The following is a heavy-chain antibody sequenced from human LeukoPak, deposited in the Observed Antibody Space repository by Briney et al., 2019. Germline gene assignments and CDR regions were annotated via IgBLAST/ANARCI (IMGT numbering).Heavy chain of an antibody. Sequence: ASVKVSCKASGYTFTCYYMHWVRQAPGQGLEWMGIINPSGGSTSYAQKFQGRVTMTRDTSTSTVYMELSSLRSEDTAVYYCARMATIVEAFDYWGQGTLVTVSS. CDR2: INPSGGST. CDR1: GYTFTCYY. V-gene: IGHV1-46*01. D-gene: IGHD5-24*01. CDR3: ARMATIVEAFDY. J-gene: IGHJ4*02.